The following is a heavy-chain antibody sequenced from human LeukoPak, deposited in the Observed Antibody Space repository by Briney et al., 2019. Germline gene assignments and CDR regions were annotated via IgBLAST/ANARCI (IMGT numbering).Heavy chain of an antibody. CDR1: GDSFSSYA. CDR3: AQYSSGWYGFDP. V-gene: IGHV1-69*06. CDR2: IIPIFGTA. Sequence: ASVKVSCKASGDSFSSYAISWVRQAPGQGLEWMGGIIPIFGTANYAQKFQGRVTITADKSTSTAYMELSSLRSEDTAVYYCAQYSSGWYGFDPWGQGTLVTVSS. J-gene: IGHJ5*02. D-gene: IGHD6-19*01.